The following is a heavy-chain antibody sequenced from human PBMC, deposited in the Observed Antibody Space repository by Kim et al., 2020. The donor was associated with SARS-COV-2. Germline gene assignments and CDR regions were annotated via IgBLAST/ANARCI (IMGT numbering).Heavy chain of an antibody. CDR1: GGSISSSSYY. CDR2: IYYSGST. Sequence: SETLSLTCTVSGGSISSSSYYWGWIRQPPGKGLEWIGSIYYSGSTYYNPSLKSRVTISVDTSKNQFSLKLSSVTAADTAVYYCARHLRESGIAAAGPTDWGQGTLVTVSS. D-gene: IGHD6-13*01. J-gene: IGHJ4*02. CDR3: ARHLRESGIAAAGPTD. V-gene: IGHV4-39*01.